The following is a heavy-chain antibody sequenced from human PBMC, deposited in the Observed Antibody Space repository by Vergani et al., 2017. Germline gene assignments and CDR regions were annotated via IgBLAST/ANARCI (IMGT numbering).Heavy chain of an antibody. CDR2: ISGSGGST. CDR3: ATQGSYYYYDYMDV. J-gene: IGHJ6*03. CDR1: GFTFRSYD. Sequence: EVQLLESGGGLVQPGGSLRLSCAASGFTFRSYDMSWVRQAPGKGLEWVSAISGSGGSTYYAESVKGRFTISRDNAKNTLYLQMNSLRAEDTAVYYCATQGSYYYYDYMDVWGKGP. V-gene: IGHV3-23*01. D-gene: IGHD3-10*01.